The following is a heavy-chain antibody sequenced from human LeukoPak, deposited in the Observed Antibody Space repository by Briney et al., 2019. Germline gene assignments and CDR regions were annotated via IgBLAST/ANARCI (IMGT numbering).Heavy chain of an antibody. D-gene: IGHD1-26*01. J-gene: IGHJ4*02. V-gene: IGHV3-74*03. Sequence: GGSLRLSCAASGFSFSTSWMHWVRQAPGKGLVWVSRINDDGSRTTSADSVKGRFTISRDSAKNTVYLQMNSLRAEDTAVYYCARALGSPLDYWGQGTLLIVSS. CDR1: GFSFSTSW. CDR3: ARALGSPLDY. CDR2: INDDGSRT.